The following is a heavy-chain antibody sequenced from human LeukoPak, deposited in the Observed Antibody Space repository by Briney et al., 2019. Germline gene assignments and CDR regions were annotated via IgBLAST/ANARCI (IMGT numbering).Heavy chain of an antibody. V-gene: IGHV1-18*01. CDR2: ISADNGKT. Sequence: ASVKVSCKASGYTFTTYGVSWVRQAPGQGLEWMGWISADNGKTNYAQNVQGRVTMTTDTFTSRAYMELRSLRSDDTAVYYCARDRSGYPYSTYFFDYWGQGTLVTVSS. J-gene: IGHJ4*02. CDR3: ARDRSGYPYSTYFFDY. CDR1: GYTFTTYG. D-gene: IGHD3-3*01.